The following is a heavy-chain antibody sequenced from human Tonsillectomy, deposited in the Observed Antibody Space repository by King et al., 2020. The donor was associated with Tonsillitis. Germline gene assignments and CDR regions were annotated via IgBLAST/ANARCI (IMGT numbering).Heavy chain of an antibody. Sequence: VQLVESGAELNKPVSSVKVSFTSSGYTFTGYYMHWVRQSPGQGLDCMGWINPNIGVTNYAQKFQGRVTMTRDTSISTAYMELSRLRSDDTAVYYCARAVYNWNSFDYWGQGTLVTVSS. J-gene: IGHJ4*02. CDR2: INPNIGVT. V-gene: IGHV1-2*02. CDR3: ARAVYNWNSFDY. D-gene: IGHD1-7*01. CDR1: GYTFTGYY.